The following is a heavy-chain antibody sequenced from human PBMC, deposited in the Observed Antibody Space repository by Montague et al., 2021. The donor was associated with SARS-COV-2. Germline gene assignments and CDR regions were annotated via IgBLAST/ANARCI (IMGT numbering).Heavy chain of an antibody. V-gene: IGHV4-59*01. J-gene: IGHJ6*02. CDR3: ARARGGTIFGVIGAHYGMDI. CDR1: GGSISNYY. CDR2: MYYSGST. Sequence: SETLSLTCTVSGGSISNYYWSWIRQSPGKGLEWIAYMYYSGSTEYNPSLKSRATISVDTSKNQFSLTLSSMTAADTAVYYCARARGGTIFGVIGAHYGMDIWGQGTTVTVS. D-gene: IGHD3-3*01.